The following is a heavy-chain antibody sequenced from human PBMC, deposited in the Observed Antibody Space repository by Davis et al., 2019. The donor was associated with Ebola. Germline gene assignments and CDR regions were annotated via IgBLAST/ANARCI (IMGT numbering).Heavy chain of an antibody. Sequence: GESLKISCAASGFTFSVYAMNWVRQAPGKGLEWVSYISSSGSTIYYADSVKGRFTISRDNAKNSLYLQMNSLRAEDTAVYYCARLAIAARLYYYYYYGMDVWGQGTTVTVSS. CDR2: ISSSGSTI. V-gene: IGHV3-48*03. D-gene: IGHD6-6*01. CDR3: ARLAIAARLYYYYYYGMDV. CDR1: GFTFSVYA. J-gene: IGHJ6*02.